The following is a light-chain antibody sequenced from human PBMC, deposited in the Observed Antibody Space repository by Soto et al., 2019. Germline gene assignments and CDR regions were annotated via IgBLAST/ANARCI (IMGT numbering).Light chain of an antibody. CDR1: QSISSSY. CDR2: GTS. Sequence: EIVLTQSPGTLSLSPGERATLSCRASQSISSSYLAWYQQKPGQAPRLLIYGTSSRATGIPDRFSGSGSGTDFTLTISILEPEDFAVYYCQQYGSSPPFTFXPGTKVDIK. J-gene: IGKJ3*01. V-gene: IGKV3-20*01. CDR3: QQYGSSPPFT.